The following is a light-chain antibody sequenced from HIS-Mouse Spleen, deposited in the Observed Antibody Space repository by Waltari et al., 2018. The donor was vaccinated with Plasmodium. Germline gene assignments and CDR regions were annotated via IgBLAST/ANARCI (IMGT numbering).Light chain of an antibody. Sequence: QAVLTQPSSLSASPGASASLTCTLRSGINVGTYRIYWYQQKPGSPPQYLRRYKSDSDTQQGSGVPSRFSGSKDASANAGILLISGLQSEDEADYYCMIWHSSAWVFGGGTKLTVL. V-gene: IGLV5-45*03. J-gene: IGLJ3*02. CDR1: SGINVGTYR. CDR3: MIWHSSAWV. CDR2: YKSDSDT.